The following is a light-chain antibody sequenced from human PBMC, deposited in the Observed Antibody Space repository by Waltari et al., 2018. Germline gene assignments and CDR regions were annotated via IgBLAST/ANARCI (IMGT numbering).Light chain of an antibody. CDR3: QQYDISPLT. Sequence: EIVLTQFPGTLSLFPGERAPLSCRASQTVRTTYLAWYQQKPGQATTLLIYGAASRAAGIPDRFSGSGSGTDFSLTISSLEPEDFAVYYCQQYDISPLTFGGGTKVEIK. J-gene: IGKJ4*01. CDR2: GAA. CDR1: QTVRTTY. V-gene: IGKV3-20*01.